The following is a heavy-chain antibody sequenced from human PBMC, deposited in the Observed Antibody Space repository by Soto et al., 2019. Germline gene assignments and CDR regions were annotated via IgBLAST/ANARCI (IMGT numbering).Heavy chain of an antibody. CDR3: ARVVTRGGDNSLTPYYGMDV. CDR2: IYYSGST. V-gene: IGHV4-59*01. CDR1: GGSINNYY. D-gene: IGHD2-21*01. Sequence: QVQLRESGPGLVKPSETLSLTCTVSGGSINNYYWSWIRQPPGKGLEWIGYIYYSGSTNYNSSLKSRVTISVATSKTQFSLKLSSVTAADTAVYYCARVVTRGGDNSLTPYYGMDVWGQGTTVTVS. J-gene: IGHJ6*02.